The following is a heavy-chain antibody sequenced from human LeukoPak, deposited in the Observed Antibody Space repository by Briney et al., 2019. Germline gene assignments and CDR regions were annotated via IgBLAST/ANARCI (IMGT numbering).Heavy chain of an antibody. V-gene: IGHV3-21*01. CDR3: ARDGAAYDFWSGYSAYYMDV. CDR2: ISSSSSYI. J-gene: IGHJ6*03. Sequence: GGSLRLSCAASGFTFSSYSMNWVRQAPGKGLEWVSSISSSSSYIYYADSVKGRFTISRDNAKNSLYLKMNSLRAEDTAVYYCARDGAAYDFWSGYSAYYMDVWGKGTTVTVSS. D-gene: IGHD3-3*01. CDR1: GFTFSSYS.